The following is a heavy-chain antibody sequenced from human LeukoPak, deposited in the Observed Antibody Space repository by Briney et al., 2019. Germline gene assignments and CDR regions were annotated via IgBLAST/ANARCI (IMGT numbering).Heavy chain of an antibody. CDR2: TYYRSKWYN. V-gene: IGHV6-1*01. J-gene: IGHJ3*02. CDR1: GDSVSSNSGV. CDR3: ARENDGFDI. Sequence: SQTLSLTCAISGDSVSSNSGVWNWIRQSPSRGLEWLGRTYYRSKWYNDYAISVKSRITIIPDTSKNQFSLQLNSVTPEDTAVYYCARENDGFDIWGQGTMVTVSS.